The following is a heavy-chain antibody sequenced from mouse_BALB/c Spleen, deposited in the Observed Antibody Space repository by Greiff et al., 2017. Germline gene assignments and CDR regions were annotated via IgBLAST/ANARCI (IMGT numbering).Heavy chain of an antibody. V-gene: IGHV5-17*02. D-gene: IGHD2-10*01. CDR3: ARRVLLNAMDY. CDR1: GFTFSSFG. CDR2: ISSGSSTI. J-gene: IGHJ4*01. Sequence: EVKVEESGGGLVQPGGSRKLSCAASGFTFSSFGMHWVRQAPEKGLEWVAYISSGSSTIYYADTVKGRFTISRDNPKNTLFLQMTSLRSEDTAMYYCARRVLLNAMDYWGQGTSVTVSS.